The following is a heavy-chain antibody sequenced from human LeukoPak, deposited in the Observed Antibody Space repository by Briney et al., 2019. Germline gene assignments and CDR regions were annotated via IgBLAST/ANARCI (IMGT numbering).Heavy chain of an antibody. Sequence: GGSLRLSCAASGFTLSSFKMTWVRQAPGKGLEWVASISPSSTYIYYGDSLKGRVTVSRDNAKSLLFLHMSSLRPDDTAVYYCARDFTGGEYFDSWGQGALVSVSS. J-gene: IGHJ4*02. CDR3: ARDFTGGEYFDS. CDR1: GFTLSSFK. D-gene: IGHD3-16*01. CDR2: ISPSSTYI. V-gene: IGHV3-21*06.